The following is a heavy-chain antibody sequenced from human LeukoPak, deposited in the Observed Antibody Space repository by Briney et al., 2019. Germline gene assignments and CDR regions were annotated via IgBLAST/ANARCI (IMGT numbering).Heavy chain of an antibody. Sequence: PGRSLRLSCAASGFTFSSHAMHWVRQAPGKGLEWVAVISYDGSNKYYADSVKGRFTISRDNSKNTLYLQMNSLRAEDTAVYYCAREEYYDFWSGYKALNYYGMDVWGQGTTVTVSS. V-gene: IGHV3-30-3*01. J-gene: IGHJ6*02. CDR2: ISYDGSNK. D-gene: IGHD3-3*01. CDR3: AREEYYDFWSGYKALNYYGMDV. CDR1: GFTFSSHA.